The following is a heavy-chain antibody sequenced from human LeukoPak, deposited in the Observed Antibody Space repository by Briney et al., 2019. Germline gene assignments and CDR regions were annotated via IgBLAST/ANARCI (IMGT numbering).Heavy chain of an antibody. V-gene: IGHV4-59*08. CDR3: ARHVPYYDSDFSAWGMDV. Sequence: TPSETLSLTCTVSGGSISSYYWSWIRQPPGKGLEWFGYIYDSVFTKYNPSLKSRVTISVDTSKSQFSLRLSSVTAADTAVYYCARHVPYYDSDFSAWGMDVWGQGTTVTVSS. CDR1: GGSISSYY. J-gene: IGHJ6*02. CDR2: IYDSVFT. D-gene: IGHD3-16*01.